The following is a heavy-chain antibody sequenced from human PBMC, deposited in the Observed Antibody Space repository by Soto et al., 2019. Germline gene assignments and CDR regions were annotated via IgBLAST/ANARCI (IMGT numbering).Heavy chain of an antibody. CDR1: GFTLSTYE. Sequence: GGSLRLSCTSSGFTLSTYEMSWVRQAPGKGLEWLSYFSSTGSAIYYADSVRGRFTISRDNAKNSLYLQMSSLRAEDTAVYYCARAEYQLLNGMDVWGQGTTVTVSS. V-gene: IGHV3-48*03. J-gene: IGHJ6*02. D-gene: IGHD2-2*01. CDR2: FSSTGSAI. CDR3: ARAEYQLLNGMDV.